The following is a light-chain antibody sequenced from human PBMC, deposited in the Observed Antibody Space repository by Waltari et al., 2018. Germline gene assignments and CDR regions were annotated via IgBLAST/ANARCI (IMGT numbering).Light chain of an antibody. Sequence: QSVLTQPPSASETPGQRVAISCSGSRSNIGSNTVNWYQQHPGTAPTLLIYGNNQRPSGVPDRFAGSKSGTSASLAISGLQSEDEADYFCSAWDDSLNVWVFGVGTKLTVL. CDR3: SAWDDSLNVWV. J-gene: IGLJ3*02. CDR1: RSNIGSNT. V-gene: IGLV1-44*01. CDR2: GNN.